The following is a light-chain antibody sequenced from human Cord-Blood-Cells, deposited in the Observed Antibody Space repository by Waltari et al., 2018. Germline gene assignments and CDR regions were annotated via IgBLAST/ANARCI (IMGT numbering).Light chain of an antibody. J-gene: IGLJ3*02. Sequence: QSALTQPASVSGSPGQSITISCPGTSSDVGSYKLVSWYQQHPGKAPKLMIYEGSKRPSGVSNRFSGSRSGNTASLTIAGLQAEDEADYYCCSYAGSSTSWVFGGGTKLTVL. V-gene: IGLV2-23*01. CDR1: SSDVGSYKL. CDR3: CSYAGSSTSWV. CDR2: EGS.